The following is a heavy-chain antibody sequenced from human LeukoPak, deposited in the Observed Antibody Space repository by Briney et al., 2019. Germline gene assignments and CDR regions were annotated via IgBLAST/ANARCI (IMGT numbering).Heavy chain of an antibody. J-gene: IGHJ6*03. CDR2: IRSKANSYAT. Sequence: GGSLRLSCAASGFTFSGSAMHWVRQASGKGLEWVGRIRSKANSYATAYAASVKGRLTISRDDSKNTAYLQMNSLKTEDTAVYYCTRHIAAAGKDPSYGYYYYMDVWGKGTTVTVSS. CDR3: TRHIAAAGKDPSYGYYYYMDV. CDR1: GFTFSGSA. V-gene: IGHV3-73*01. D-gene: IGHD6-13*01.